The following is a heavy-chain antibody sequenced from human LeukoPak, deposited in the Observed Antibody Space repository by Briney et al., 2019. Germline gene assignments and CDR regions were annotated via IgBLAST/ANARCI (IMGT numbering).Heavy chain of an antibody. D-gene: IGHD3-16*02. J-gene: IGHJ4*02. V-gene: IGHV1-8*01. CDR3: ARFNDYVWGDYRALDF. Sequence: ASVKVACKASGYIFTSYDVHWVRQATGQGLEWLGWMNPNTGNTGYAQKFQGRVTITRSTSNNTAYMKLSSLRSDDTAIYFCARFNDYVWGDYRALDFWGQGTLVIVSS. CDR1: GYIFTSYD. CDR2: MNPNTGNT.